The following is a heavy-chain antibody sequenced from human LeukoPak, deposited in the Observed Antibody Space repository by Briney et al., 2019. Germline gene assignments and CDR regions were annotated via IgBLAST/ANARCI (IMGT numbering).Heavy chain of an antibody. CDR1: GFTVSSTY. V-gene: IGHV3-66*01. J-gene: IGHJ6*03. CDR3: ARATEINCSSTSCYIRYYYYYMDV. CDR2: FYSGDTT. Sequence: GGSLRLSCAASGFTVSSTYMSWVRQAPGKGLEWVSVFYSGDTTYYADSVKGRFTISRDNAKNSLYLQMNSLRAEDTAVYYCARATEINCSSTSCYIRYYYYYMDVWGKGTTVTVSS. D-gene: IGHD2-2*02.